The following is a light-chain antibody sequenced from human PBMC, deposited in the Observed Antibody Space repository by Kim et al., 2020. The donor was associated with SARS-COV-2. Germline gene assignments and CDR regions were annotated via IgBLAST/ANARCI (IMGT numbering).Light chain of an antibody. CDR3: AAWDDSLNGWV. CDR2: SHN. Sequence: QSVLTQPPSASGTPGQRVTISCSGRSSNIGSNTVNWYQHLPGTAPKLLIYSHNQRPSGVPDRFSASKSGTSASLAISGLQSEDESDYYCAAWDDSLNGWVFGGGTKVTVL. V-gene: IGLV1-44*01. J-gene: IGLJ3*02. CDR1: SSNIGSNT.